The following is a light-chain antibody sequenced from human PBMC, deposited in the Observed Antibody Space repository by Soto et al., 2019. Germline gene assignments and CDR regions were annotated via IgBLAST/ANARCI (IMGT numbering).Light chain of an antibody. CDR2: RYD. J-gene: IGLJ7*01. V-gene: IGLV1-47*01. Sequence: QSVLTQPPTASGTPGQRVTISCSGSRSNIGSNYVYWYQQVPGTAPKLLIYRYDQRPSGVPDRFSGSKSGTSASLAISGLRSEDEADYYCVAWDDSLSGGVFGGGTQLTVL. CDR1: RSNIGSNY. CDR3: VAWDDSLSGGV.